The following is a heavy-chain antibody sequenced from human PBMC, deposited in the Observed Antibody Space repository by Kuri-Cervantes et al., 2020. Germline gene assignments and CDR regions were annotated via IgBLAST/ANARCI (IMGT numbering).Heavy chain of an antibody. CDR3: ARASQEELRLL. CDR1: GGSISSGGYY. Sequence: SCTVSGGSISSGGYYWSWIRQHPGKGLEWIGYIYYSGSTYYNPSLKSRVTISVDTSKNQFSLKLSSVTAADTAVYYCARASQEELRLLWGQGTLVTVSS. J-gene: IGHJ4*02. CDR2: IYYSGST. D-gene: IGHD1-7*01. V-gene: IGHV4-31*02.